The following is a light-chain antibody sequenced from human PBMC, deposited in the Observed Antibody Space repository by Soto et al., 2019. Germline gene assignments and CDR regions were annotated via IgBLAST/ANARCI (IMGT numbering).Light chain of an antibody. CDR2: GAS. CDR1: QSIRTF. Sequence: EIVLTQAPATLSLSPGERATLSCRASQSIRTFLAWYQQKPGQAPRLLSYGASTRATGIPARFSGSGSGTEFTLTISSLQSEDFAVYYCQQYNNWPRTFGQGTKVDI. CDR3: QQYNNWPRT. J-gene: IGKJ1*01. V-gene: IGKV3-15*01.